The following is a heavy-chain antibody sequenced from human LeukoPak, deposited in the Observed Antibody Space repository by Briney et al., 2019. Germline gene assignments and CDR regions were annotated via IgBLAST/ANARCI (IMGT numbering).Heavy chain of an antibody. Sequence: GSLRLSCTASGFSFSGHWMHWARQLPGKGLVWVSRISPTGSTTSYADSVKGRFTVSRDNAKNTLYLQVDNLRAEDTAVYYCARGPNSNWSGLDFWGQGTLLTVSS. D-gene: IGHD6-6*01. J-gene: IGHJ4*02. CDR3: ARGPNSNWSGLDF. CDR1: GFSFSGHW. V-gene: IGHV3-74*01. CDR2: ISPTGSTT.